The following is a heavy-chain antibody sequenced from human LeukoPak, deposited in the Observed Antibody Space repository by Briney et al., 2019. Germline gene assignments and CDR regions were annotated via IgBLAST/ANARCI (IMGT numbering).Heavy chain of an antibody. Sequence: SETLSLTCTVSGDSISSYHWSRIRQPAGKGLEWIGRIYPSGSTNYNPSLKSRVTMSVDTSKNQFSLKLSSVTAADTAVYYCARDYDCSGTNCYYYYYYYMDVWGKGTTVTVSS. V-gene: IGHV4-4*07. CDR3: ARDYDCSGTNCYYYYYYYMDV. D-gene: IGHD2-2*01. J-gene: IGHJ6*03. CDR2: IYPSGST. CDR1: GDSISSYH.